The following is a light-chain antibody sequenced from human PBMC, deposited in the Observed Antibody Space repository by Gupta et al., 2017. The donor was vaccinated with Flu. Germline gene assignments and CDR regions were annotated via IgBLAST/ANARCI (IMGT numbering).Light chain of an antibody. Sequence: APTQPASVPGPPGPSTTISCTGTSRDVGGYNSVSWYQQHPGKVPKLMIYDVTNRPSGVSDRFSGSKSGNAASLTISGLQADDEADYYCISFTTSSTMVFGGGTKLTVL. CDR3: ISFTTSSTMV. CDR2: DVT. V-gene: IGLV2-14*03. J-gene: IGLJ2*01. CDR1: SRDVGGYNS.